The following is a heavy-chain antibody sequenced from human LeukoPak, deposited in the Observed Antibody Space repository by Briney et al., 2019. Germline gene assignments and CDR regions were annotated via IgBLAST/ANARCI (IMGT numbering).Heavy chain of an antibody. J-gene: IGHJ4*02. V-gene: IGHV3-23*01. CDR3: VKDAGRGVIYYFDY. CDR1: GLTFSDYA. D-gene: IGHD3-10*01. Sequence: GGSLRLSCAASGLTFSDYAMSWVRQAPGKGLEWVSGISGSASYTYYADSVKGRFTISRDYSKNTLYLQMNSLRAEDTAVYYCVKDAGRGVIYYFDYWGQGTLVTVSS. CDR2: ISGSASYT.